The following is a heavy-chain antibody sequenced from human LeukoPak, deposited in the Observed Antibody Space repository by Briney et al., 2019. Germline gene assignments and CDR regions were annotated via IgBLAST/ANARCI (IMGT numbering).Heavy chain of an antibody. D-gene: IGHD2-21*01. V-gene: IGHV1-69*04. Sequence: SVKVSCKASGGTFSSYAISWVRQAPGQGLGWMGRIIPILGIANYAQKFQGRVTITADKSTSTAYMELSSLRSEDTAVYYCARDGIDSFDYWGQGTLVTVSS. CDR3: ARDGIDSFDY. CDR2: IIPILGIA. CDR1: GGTFSSYA. J-gene: IGHJ4*02.